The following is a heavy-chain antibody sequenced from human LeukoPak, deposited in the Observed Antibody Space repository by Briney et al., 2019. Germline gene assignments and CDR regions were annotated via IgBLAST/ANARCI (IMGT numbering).Heavy chain of an antibody. V-gene: IGHV4-34*01. CDR3: ARGRGPDY. J-gene: IGHJ4*02. Sequence: SETLALTCAVYGGSFRGYYWSWIRQPPGKGLEWIGEINHSGSTNYNPSLKSRVTISVDTSKNQFSLKLSSVTAADTAVYYCARGRGPDYWGQGTLVTVSS. CDR2: INHSGST. CDR1: GGSFRGYY.